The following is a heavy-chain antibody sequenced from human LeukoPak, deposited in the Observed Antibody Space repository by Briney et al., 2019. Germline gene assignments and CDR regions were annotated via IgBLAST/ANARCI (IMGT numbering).Heavy chain of an antibody. V-gene: IGHV4-34*01. J-gene: IGHJ6*02. Sequence: KSRVTISVDTSKNQFSLKLSSVTAADTAVYCCARGTPYYYYGMDVWGQGTTVTVSS. CDR3: ARGTPYYYYGMDV.